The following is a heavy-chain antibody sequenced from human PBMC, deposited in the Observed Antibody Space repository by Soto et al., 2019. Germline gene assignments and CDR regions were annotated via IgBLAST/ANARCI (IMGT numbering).Heavy chain of an antibody. J-gene: IGHJ4*02. D-gene: IGHD3-10*01. Sequence: EVQLVESGGNLVQPGGSLSLSCAASGFMFSAFWVHWVRQAPGKALVWVARIRGDGADSNYADSVKGRFTISRDNDRSTLYLQMTSLRVEDTAVYYCASDLVLGSGSLGQWGQGTLVTVSP. CDR2: IRGDGADS. V-gene: IGHV3-74*01. CDR3: ASDLVLGSGSLGQ. CDR1: GFMFSAFW.